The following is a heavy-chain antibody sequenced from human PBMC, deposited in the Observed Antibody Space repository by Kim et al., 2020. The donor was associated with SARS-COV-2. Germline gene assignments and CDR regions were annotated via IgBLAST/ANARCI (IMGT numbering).Heavy chain of an antibody. D-gene: IGHD3-22*01. CDR3: ARDSGYNYESSGPGGY. J-gene: IGHJ4*02. V-gene: IGHV3-30*04. CDR2: ISYDGTNT. CDR1: EFTFSSYA. Sequence: GGSLRLSCAASEFTFSSYALHWVRQAPGKGLEWVAFISYDGTNTYYADSVKGRFTISRDNFKNTLYLQMNSLRAEDTAVYYCARDSGYNYESSGPGGYWGQGTLVTVSS.